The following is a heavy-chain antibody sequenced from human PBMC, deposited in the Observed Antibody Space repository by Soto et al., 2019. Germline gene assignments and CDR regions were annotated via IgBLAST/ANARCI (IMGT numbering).Heavy chain of an antibody. J-gene: IGHJ6*02. V-gene: IGHV3-33*01. CDR1: GFTFSSYG. CDR2: IWYDGSNK. CDR3: ARDAAYYGMDV. D-gene: IGHD2-15*01. Sequence: ESGGGVVQPGRSLRLSCAASGFTFSSYGMHWVRQAPGKGLEWVAVIWYDGSNKYYADSVKGRFTISRDNSKNTLYLQMNSLRAENTAVYYCARDAAYYGMDVWGQGTTVTVSS.